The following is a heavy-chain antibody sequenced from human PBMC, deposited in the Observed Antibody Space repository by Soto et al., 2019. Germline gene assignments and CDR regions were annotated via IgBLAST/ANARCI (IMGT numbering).Heavy chain of an antibody. Sequence: QAQLVQSGAEVRKPGASVKVSCKASGYTFYSHSISWVRQAPGQGLEWMGRINADYGNTQYAQKFRGRVTMTTDTSTTTVYMELTNLRSDDTAVYYCARCIQGDYYYGMDVWGQGTTVPSP. CDR2: INADYGNT. D-gene: IGHD5-18*01. V-gene: IGHV1-18*01. CDR1: GYTFYSHS. CDR3: ARCIQGDYYYGMDV. J-gene: IGHJ6*02.